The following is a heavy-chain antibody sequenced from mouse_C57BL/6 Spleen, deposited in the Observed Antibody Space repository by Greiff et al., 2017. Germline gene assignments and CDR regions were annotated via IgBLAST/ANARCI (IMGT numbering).Heavy chain of an antibody. J-gene: IGHJ4*01. V-gene: IGHV1-64*01. Sequence: QVQLQQPGAELVKPGASVKLSCKASGYTFTSYWMHWVKKRPGQGLEWIGMIHPNSGSTNYNEKFKSKATLTVDKSSSTAYMQLSSLTSEDSAVYYCARQALYSNYGRAMDYWGQGTSVTVSS. CDR1: GYTFTSYW. CDR2: IHPNSGST. CDR3: ARQALYSNYGRAMDY. D-gene: IGHD2-5*01.